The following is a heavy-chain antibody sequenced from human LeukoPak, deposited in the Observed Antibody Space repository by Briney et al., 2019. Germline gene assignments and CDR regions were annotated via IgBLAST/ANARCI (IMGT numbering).Heavy chain of an antibody. CDR2: INAGNGNT. J-gene: IGHJ3*02. D-gene: IGHD3-22*01. CDR3: TPEGPRDSSGYPMYAFDI. V-gene: IGHV1-3*03. Sequence: ASVKVSCKASGYTFTSYAMHWVRQAPGQRLEWMGWINAGNGNTKYSQEFQGRVTITRDTSASTAYMELSSLRSEDTAVYYCTPEGPRDSSGYPMYAFDIWGQGTMVTVSS. CDR1: GYTFTSYA.